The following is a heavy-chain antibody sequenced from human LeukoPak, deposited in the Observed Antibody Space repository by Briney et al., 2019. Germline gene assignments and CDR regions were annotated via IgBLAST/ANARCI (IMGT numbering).Heavy chain of an antibody. CDR3: ARESPFYYGSGSYSY. V-gene: IGHV1-46*01. CDR2: INPSGGST. CDR1: GYTFTNYY. D-gene: IGHD3-10*01. Sequence: ASVKVSCKASGYTFTNYYIHWVRQAPGQGLECMGIINPSGGSTSYAQKFQGRVTMTRDMSTSTVYMELSSLRSEDTAVYYCARESPFYYGSGSYSYWGQGTLVTVSS. J-gene: IGHJ4*02.